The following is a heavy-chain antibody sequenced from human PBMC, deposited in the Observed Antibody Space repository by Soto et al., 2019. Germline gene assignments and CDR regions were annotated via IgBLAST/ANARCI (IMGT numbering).Heavy chain of an antibody. CDR3: ASRTRYSYGYYYYGMDV. J-gene: IGHJ6*02. V-gene: IGHV4-34*01. Sequence: PSETLSLTCAVYGGSFSGYYWSWIRQPPGKGLEWIGEINHSGSTNYNPSLKSRVTISVDTSKNQFSLKLSSVTAADTAVYYCASRTRYSYGYYYYGMDVWGQGTTVTVSS. CDR1: GGSFSGYY. D-gene: IGHD5-18*01. CDR2: INHSGST.